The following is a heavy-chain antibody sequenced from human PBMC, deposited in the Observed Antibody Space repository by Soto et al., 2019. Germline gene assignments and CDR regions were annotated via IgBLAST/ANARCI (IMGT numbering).Heavy chain of an antibody. J-gene: IGHJ4*02. CDR3: AKGNYDILTGYYTDY. D-gene: IGHD3-9*01. CDR1: GFTFRNYK. V-gene: IGHV3-23*01. CDR2: ISGSGGST. Sequence: PGGSLRLSCEASGFTFRNYKMNWVRQAPGKGLEWVSAISGSGGSTYYADSVKGRFTISRDNSKNTLYLQMNSLRAEDMSVYYCAKGNYDILTGYYTDYWGQGTLVTVSS.